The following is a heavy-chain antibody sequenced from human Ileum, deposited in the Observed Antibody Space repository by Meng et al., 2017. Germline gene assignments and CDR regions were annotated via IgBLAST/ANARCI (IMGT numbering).Heavy chain of an antibody. D-gene: IGHD7-27*01. V-gene: IGHV4-39*01. CDR3: ARRTGEVDLLDY. CDR2: ICYSGNT. CDR1: GGSISSSSHC. Sequence: QLQLQESGSGLVKPSETLSLMCTVSGGSISSSSHCCDWIRQPPGKGLEWIGSICYSGNTYYNPSLKSRVSMSVDTSKKQIPLKLNSVTAADTAVYYCARRTGEVDLLDYWGQGTLVTVSS. J-gene: IGHJ4*02.